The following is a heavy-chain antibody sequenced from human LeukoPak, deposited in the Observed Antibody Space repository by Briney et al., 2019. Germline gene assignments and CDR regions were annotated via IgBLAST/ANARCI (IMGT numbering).Heavy chain of an antibody. CDR2: ISGSGGST. J-gene: IGHJ4*02. CDR1: GFTFSSYA. Sequence: WGSLRLSCAASGFTFSSYAMSWVRQAPGKGLEWVSAISGSGGSTYYADSVKGRFTISRDNSKNTLYLQMNSLRAEDTAVYYCAKGINMIVVVTPDYWGQGTQVTVSS. D-gene: IGHD3-22*01. CDR3: AKGINMIVVVTPDY. V-gene: IGHV3-23*01.